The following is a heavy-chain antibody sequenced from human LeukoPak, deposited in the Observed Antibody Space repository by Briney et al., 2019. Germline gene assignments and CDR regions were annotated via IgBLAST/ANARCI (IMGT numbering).Heavy chain of an antibody. Sequence: GASVKVSCKASGYTFTSYTISWVRQAPGQGLEWMGRIIPILGIANYAQKFQGRVTITADKSTSTAYMELSSLRSEDTAVYYCAQTHYDFWSGYYTVWFDPWGQGTLVTVSS. CDR2: IIPILGIA. J-gene: IGHJ5*02. CDR1: GYTFTSYT. D-gene: IGHD3-3*01. V-gene: IGHV1-69*02. CDR3: AQTHYDFWSGYYTVWFDP.